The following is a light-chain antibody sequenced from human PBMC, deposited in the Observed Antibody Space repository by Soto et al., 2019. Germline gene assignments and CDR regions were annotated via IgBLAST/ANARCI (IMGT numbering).Light chain of an antibody. CDR1: QSIGRF. Sequence: DMQMTRSPSTVSASVGGGFGFTCRASQSIGRFLAWYQHQPGKAPKLLIYDASTLESGVPSRFSGTGSGTEFTFSITSLQTEDFGTYYCQQCYMGWTFGQGTKVDIK. CDR2: DAS. J-gene: IGKJ1*01. V-gene: IGKV1-5*01. CDR3: QQCYMGWT.